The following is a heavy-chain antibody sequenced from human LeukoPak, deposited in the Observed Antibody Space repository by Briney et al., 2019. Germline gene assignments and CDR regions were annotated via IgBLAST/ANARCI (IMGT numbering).Heavy chain of an antibody. CDR3: ARGIVTTVTTRDY. CDR2: MNPNSGNT. Sequence: ASVKVPCKASGYTFTSYDINWVRQATGQGLEWMGWMNPNSGNTGYAQKFQGRVTMTRNTSISTAYMELSSLRSEDTAVYYCARGIVTTVTTRDYWGQGTLVTVSS. J-gene: IGHJ4*02. D-gene: IGHD4-17*01. V-gene: IGHV1-8*01. CDR1: GYTFTSYD.